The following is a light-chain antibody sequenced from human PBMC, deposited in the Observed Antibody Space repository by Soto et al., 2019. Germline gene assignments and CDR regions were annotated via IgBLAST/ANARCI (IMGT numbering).Light chain of an antibody. Sequence: QSVLTQPPPMSAAPGQKVTISCSGSSSNIGKNSVSWYQQLPGTAPKLLIYDNNKRPSGIPARFSGSKSGTSATLGITGLQTGDEADYYCGTWDSGLTVVLFDGGTKLTVL. CDR2: DNN. CDR1: SSNIGKNS. V-gene: IGLV1-51*01. J-gene: IGLJ2*01. CDR3: GTWDSGLTVVL.